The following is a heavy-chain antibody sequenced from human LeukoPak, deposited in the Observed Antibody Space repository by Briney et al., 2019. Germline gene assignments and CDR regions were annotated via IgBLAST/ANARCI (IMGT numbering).Heavy chain of an antibody. V-gene: IGHV3-23*01. CDR3: AKWKYSNSGIDDY. J-gene: IGHJ4*02. CDR1: GFTFSSHW. CDR2: ISGSGGST. D-gene: IGHD6-6*01. Sequence: SGGSLRLSCAASGFTFSSHWMNWVRRAPGKGLEWVSAISGSGGSTYYADSVKGRFTISRDNSKNMLYLQMNSLRAEDTAVYYCAKWKYSNSGIDDYWGQGTLVTVSS.